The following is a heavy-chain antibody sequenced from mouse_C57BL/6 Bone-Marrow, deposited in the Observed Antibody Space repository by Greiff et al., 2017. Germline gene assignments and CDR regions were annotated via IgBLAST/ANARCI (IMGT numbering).Heavy chain of an antibody. D-gene: IGHD1-1*01. CDR1: GYSFTGYY. CDR3: GRGAVVDTRAMDY. Sequence: EVQLVESGPELVKPGASVKISCKASGYSFTGYYMNWVKQSPEKSLEWIGEINPSTGGTTYNQKFKAKATLTVDKSSSTAYMQLKSLTSEDSAVYYGGRGAVVDTRAMDYWGQGTSVTVSS. J-gene: IGHJ4*01. CDR2: INPSTGGT. V-gene: IGHV1-42*01.